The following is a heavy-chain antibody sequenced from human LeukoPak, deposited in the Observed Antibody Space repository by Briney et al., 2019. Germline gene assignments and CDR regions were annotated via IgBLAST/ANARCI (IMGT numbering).Heavy chain of an antibody. CDR3: XXXYWGYFYMDV. Sequence: GGSLRLSCAASGFTFSSYEMNWVRQAPGKGLEWVSYISSSGSTIYYADSVKGRFTISRDNAKNSLYLQMNSLRADDTAVYYCXXXYWGYFYMDVWGKGTTVTVSS. J-gene: IGHJ6*03. D-gene: IGHD7-27*01. V-gene: IGHV3-48*03. CDR1: GFTFSSYE. CDR2: ISSSGSTI.